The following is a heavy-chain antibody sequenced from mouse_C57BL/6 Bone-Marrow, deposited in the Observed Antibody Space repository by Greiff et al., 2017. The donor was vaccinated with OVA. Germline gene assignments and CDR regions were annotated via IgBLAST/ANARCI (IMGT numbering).Heavy chain of an antibody. Sequence: QVQLQQSGAELVRPGASVTLSCKASGYTFTDYEMHWVKQTPVHGLEWIGAIDPETGGTAYNQKFKGKAILTADKSSSTAYMELRSLTSEDSAVYYCTIQYDGYFEVWGTGTTVTVSS. J-gene: IGHJ1*03. D-gene: IGHD2-14*01. CDR1: GYTFTDYE. CDR2: IDPETGGT. V-gene: IGHV1-15*01. CDR3: TIQYDGYFEV.